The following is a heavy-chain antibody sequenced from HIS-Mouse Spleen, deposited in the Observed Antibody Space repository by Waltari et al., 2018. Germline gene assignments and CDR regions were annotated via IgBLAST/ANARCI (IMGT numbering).Heavy chain of an antibody. V-gene: IGHV1-69*04. J-gene: IGHJ2*01. Sequence: QVQLVQSGAEVKKPGSSVKVSCQASGGTFSSYSIRRVRQAPGHWLEWMGRIIPILGIANYAQKFQGRVTITADKSTSTAYMELSSLRSEDTAVYYCARDLNYYGSGSYYWYFDLWGRGTLVTVSS. D-gene: IGHD3-10*01. CDR1: GGTFSSYS. CDR2: IIPILGIA. CDR3: ARDLNYYGSGSYYWYFDL.